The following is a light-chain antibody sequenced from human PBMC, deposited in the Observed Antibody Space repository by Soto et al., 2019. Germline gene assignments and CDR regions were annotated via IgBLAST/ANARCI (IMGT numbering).Light chain of an antibody. Sequence: DIQMTQSPSXXSXXXXAXXXIXXRASQSISSYLNWYQQKPGKAPKLLIYAASSLQSGVPSRFSGSGSGTDFTLTISSLQPEDFATYYCQQSYSTPRTFGQGTKVDIK. CDR2: AAS. V-gene: IGKV1-39*01. CDR1: QSISSY. CDR3: QQSYSTPRT. J-gene: IGKJ1*01.